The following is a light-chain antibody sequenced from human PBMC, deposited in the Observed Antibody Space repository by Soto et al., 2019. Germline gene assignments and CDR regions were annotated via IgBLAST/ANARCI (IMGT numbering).Light chain of an antibody. CDR3: GAWDSSLTTYA. CDR1: SSNIGRNY. Sequence: QSALTQPPSVSAAPGQKATISCSGSSSNIGRNYVSWYQHLPGTAPKLLIYDADKRPSGIPDRFSGYKSGASATLGITGLRTGDEADYYCGAWDSSLTTYAFGTGTKVTVL. V-gene: IGLV1-51*01. J-gene: IGLJ1*01. CDR2: DAD.